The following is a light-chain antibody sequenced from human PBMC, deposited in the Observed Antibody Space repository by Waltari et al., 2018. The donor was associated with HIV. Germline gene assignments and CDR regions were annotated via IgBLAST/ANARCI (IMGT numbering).Light chain of an antibody. V-gene: IGLV3-1*01. Sequence: SYELTQPPSVSVSQAQTASITCSGDQLGDKYACWYQQKPGQSPVLVIYQDSKRPSGIPERFSGSNSGNTATLTISGTQAMDEADYYCQAWDSSTVVFGGGTKLTVL. CDR2: QDS. J-gene: IGLJ2*01. CDR1: QLGDKY. CDR3: QAWDSSTVV.